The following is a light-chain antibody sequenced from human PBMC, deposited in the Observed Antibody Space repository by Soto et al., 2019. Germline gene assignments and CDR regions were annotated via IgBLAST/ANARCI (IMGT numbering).Light chain of an antibody. CDR3: QNYNRAPLT. V-gene: IGKV1-27*01. CDR1: QGIAPY. CDR2: ATS. J-gene: IGKJ4*01. Sequence: DVQMTQSPSSLSAFVGDRVTITCRASQGIAPYLAWFQQKPGKVPKLLIYATSTLQSGVPSRFSGSGSGTDFTLTINSLQPEDVGTYYCQNYNRAPLTSGGGTKLDNK.